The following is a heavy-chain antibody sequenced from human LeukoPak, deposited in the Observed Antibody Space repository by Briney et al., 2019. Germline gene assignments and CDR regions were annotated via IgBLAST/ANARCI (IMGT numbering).Heavy chain of an antibody. V-gene: IGHV3-7*03. CDR2: INQDGSER. CDR3: ARAVTSTEGY. J-gene: IGHJ4*02. CDR1: GFTFTTYW. Sequence: PGESLRLSCAASGFTFTTYWMTWVRQTPGKGLEWVASINQDGSERYYVDSVKGRFTISRDNAQKSLYLEMKSLSATDTAVYYCARAVTSTEGYWGQGTLVTVSS.